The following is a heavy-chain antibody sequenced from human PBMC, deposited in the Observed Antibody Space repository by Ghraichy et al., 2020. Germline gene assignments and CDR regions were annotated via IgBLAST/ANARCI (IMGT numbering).Heavy chain of an antibody. Sequence: SQTLSLTCGVYNRSFSEYYWTWIRQPPGKGLEWIGEINHSGNTNYNPSLQSRVIMSVDTSKNQFSLRLNSVTAADTAVYYCASPGGTWFGGRWFDSWGQGTPVTVSS. CDR2: INHSGNT. J-gene: IGHJ5*01. D-gene: IGHD3-10*01. V-gene: IGHV4-34*01. CDR1: NRSFSEYY. CDR3: ASPGGTWFGGRWFDS.